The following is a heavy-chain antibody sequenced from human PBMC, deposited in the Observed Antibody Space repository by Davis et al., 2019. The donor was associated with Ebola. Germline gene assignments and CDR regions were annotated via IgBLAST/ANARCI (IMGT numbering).Heavy chain of an antibody. Sequence: PGGSLRLSCAASGFTFSSYWMSWVRQAPGKGLEWVANIKQDGSEKYYVDSVKGRFTISRDNAKNSLYLQMNSLKTEDTAVYYCTSDIVVVPAARPRDYWGQGTLVTVSS. CDR1: GFTFSSYW. D-gene: IGHD2-2*01. CDR3: TSDIVVVPAARPRDY. V-gene: IGHV3-7*03. J-gene: IGHJ4*02. CDR2: IKQDGSEK.